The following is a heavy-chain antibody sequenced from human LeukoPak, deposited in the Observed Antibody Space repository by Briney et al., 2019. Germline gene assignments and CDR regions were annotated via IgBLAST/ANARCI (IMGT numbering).Heavy chain of an antibody. V-gene: IGHV4-59*01. CDR3: GRIKHFYYGNSFDN. J-gene: IGHJ3*02. CDR1: GGSISSYY. Sequence: PSETLSLTCTVSGGSISSYYWSWIRQPPGKGLEWIGYIYYSGSTNYNPSLKSRVTISVDTSKNQFSLKLSSVTAADTAVYYCGRIKHFYYGNSFDNWGQGTMVTVSS. CDR2: IYYSGST. D-gene: IGHD2/OR15-2a*01.